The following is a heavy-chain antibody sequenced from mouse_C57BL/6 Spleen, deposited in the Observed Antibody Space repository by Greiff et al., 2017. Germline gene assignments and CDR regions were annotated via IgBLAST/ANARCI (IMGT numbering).Heavy chain of an antibody. CDR3: ARGSDYLYFDY. Sequence: VQLQESGAELVRPGTSVKVSCKASGYAFTNYLIAWVKQRPGQGLEWIGVINPGSGGTNYNEKFKGKATLTADKSYSTAYMQLSSLTSEDSAVYFCARGSDYLYFDYWGQGTTLTVSS. V-gene: IGHV1-54*01. CDR2: INPGSGGT. J-gene: IGHJ2*01. D-gene: IGHD2-4*01. CDR1: GYAFTNYL.